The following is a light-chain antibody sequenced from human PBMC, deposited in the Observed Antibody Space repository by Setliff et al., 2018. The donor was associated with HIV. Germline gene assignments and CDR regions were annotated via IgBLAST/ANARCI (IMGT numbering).Light chain of an antibody. Sequence: LTQPASVSGSPGQSITIPCTGTSNDVGRYDLVSWYQQHPARAPKLIIYQAARRPSGVSNRFAGSKSGNVASLTISGLQAEDEADYYCCSNTGSNTFVFGTGTKVTV. CDR3: CSNTGSNTFV. CDR2: QAA. V-gene: IGLV2-23*01. CDR1: SNDVGRYDL. J-gene: IGLJ1*01.